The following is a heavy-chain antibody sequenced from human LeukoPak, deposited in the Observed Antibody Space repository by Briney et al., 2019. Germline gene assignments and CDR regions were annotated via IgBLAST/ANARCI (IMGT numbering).Heavy chain of an antibody. CDR3: TRDGIPETNWSGYYVDF. CDR2: ISSSSSYI. V-gene: IGHV3-21*03. Sequence: GGSLRLSCAASGFTFSSYAMSWVRQAPGKGLEWVSSISSSSSYIYYADSVKGRFTISRDNAKNSLYLQMNSLRTEDTAVYYCTRDGIPETNWSGYYVDFWGQGTLVTVSS. CDR1: GFTFSSYA. D-gene: IGHD3-3*01. J-gene: IGHJ4*02.